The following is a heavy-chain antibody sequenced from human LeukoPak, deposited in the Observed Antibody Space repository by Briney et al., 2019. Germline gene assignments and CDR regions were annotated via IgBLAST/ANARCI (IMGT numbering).Heavy chain of an antibody. CDR3: ARISTMVRGPTDY. J-gene: IGHJ4*02. V-gene: IGHV3-11*04. CDR1: GFTFSDYY. CDR2: ISSSGSTI. Sequence: PGGPLRLSCAASGFTFSDYYMSWIRQAPGKGLEWVSYISSSGSTIYYADSVKGRFTISRDNAKNSLYLQMNSLRAEDTAVYYCARISTMVRGPTDYWGQGTLVTVSS. D-gene: IGHD3-10*01.